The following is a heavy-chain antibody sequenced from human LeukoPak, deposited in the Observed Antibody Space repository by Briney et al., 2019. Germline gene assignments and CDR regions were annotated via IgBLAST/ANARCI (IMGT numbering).Heavy chain of an antibody. Sequence: PSQTLSLTCAISGDSFSNNIATWNWVRQSPSRGLEWLGRTYYRSRWGNDYAISVKSRITINPDTSRSQFSLQLNSVTPEDTAVYYCVRDSDDYYWALDFWGQGTPVTVSS. CDR3: VRDSDDYYWALDF. V-gene: IGHV6-1*01. J-gene: IGHJ4*02. CDR1: GDSFSNNIAT. CDR2: TYYRSRWGN. D-gene: IGHD3-10*01.